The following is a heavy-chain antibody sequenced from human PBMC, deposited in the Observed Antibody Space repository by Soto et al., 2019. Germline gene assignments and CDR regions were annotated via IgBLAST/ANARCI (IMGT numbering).Heavy chain of an antibody. CDR2: IYYSGST. V-gene: IGHV4-39*01. Sequence: QLQLQESGPGLVKPSETLSLTCTVSGGSISSSSYYWGWIRQPPGKGLEWIGSIYYSGSTYYNPSLKSRLTISVDTSMNQFSLKLSSVTAADTAVYYCAKTYYDILTGQRYFDYWGQGTLVTVSS. D-gene: IGHD3-9*01. CDR3: AKTYYDILTGQRYFDY. CDR1: GGSISSSSYY. J-gene: IGHJ4*02.